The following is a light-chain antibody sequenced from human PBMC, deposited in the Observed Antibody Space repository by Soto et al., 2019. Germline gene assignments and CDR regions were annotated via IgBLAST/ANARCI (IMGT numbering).Light chain of an antibody. CDR2: GAS. Sequence: DTQLTQSPSFLSASVGDRVTITCRTSQGINNDLAWYQQRPGKPPKLLINGASNLQSGVPSRFSGSGSGTEFSLTISSLQPEDFADYYCQQLTNYPLTFGGGTKVDIK. J-gene: IGKJ4*01. CDR3: QQLTNYPLT. CDR1: QGINND. V-gene: IGKV1-9*01.